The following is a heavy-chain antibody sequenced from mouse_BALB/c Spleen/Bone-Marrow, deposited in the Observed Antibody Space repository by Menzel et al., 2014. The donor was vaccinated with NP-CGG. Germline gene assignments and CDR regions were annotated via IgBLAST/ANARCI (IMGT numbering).Heavy chain of an antibody. V-gene: IGHV8-8*01. CDR3: TDGSPFAY. J-gene: IGHJ3*01. CDR2: IWWNDDK. CDR1: GFSLSTSGMS. Sequence: QVTLKVSGPGILQPSQTLSLTCSFSGFSLSTSGMSVGWIRQSKGKGLDWFAQIWWNDDKYYNPVLKSRLTISKDTSNNQVFLKIASVVTADTATYYCTDGSPFAYWGQGTLVTVSA. D-gene: IGHD2-3*01.